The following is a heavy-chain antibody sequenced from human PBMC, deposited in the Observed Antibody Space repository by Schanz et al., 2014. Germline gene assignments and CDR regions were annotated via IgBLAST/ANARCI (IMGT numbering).Heavy chain of an antibody. V-gene: IGHV3-66*01. D-gene: IGHD2-2*02. CDR2: IYSGGST. CDR3: AGGEYQLLYGN. CDR1: GFTFSSYA. Sequence: VQLVESGGGVVQPGRSLRLSCAASGFTFSSYAMHWVRQAPGKGLEWVSVIYSGGSTYYADSVKGRFSVSGDNSKNTLYFQLNSLRAEDTAVYYCAGGEYQLLYGNWGQGTLVTVSS. J-gene: IGHJ4*02.